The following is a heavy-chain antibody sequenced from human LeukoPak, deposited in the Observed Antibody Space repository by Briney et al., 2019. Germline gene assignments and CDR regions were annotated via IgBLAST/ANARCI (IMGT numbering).Heavy chain of an antibody. V-gene: IGHV1-69*05. D-gene: IGHD6-19*01. CDR1: GGTFSSYA. J-gene: IGHJ4*01. Sequence: SVKVSCKASGGTFSSYATSWVRQAPGQGLEWMGGIIPIFGTANYAQKFQGRVTITTDESTSTAYMELSSLRSEDTAVYYCARGAVAGLTFDYWGQGTLVNGSS. CDR2: IIPIFGTA. CDR3: ARGAVAGLTFDY.